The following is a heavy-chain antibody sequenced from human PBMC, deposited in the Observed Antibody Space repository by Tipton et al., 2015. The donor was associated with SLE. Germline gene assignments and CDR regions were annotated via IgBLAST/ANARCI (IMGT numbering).Heavy chain of an antibody. Sequence: TLSLTCTVSGYSISPYYWTWIQQPPGKGLEWIGYIYSSGTTNYNPSLKSRVTISIDTSKNQFSLKLSSVTAADTAVYYCARPHYDFRSGTWSDPWGQGTLVTVSS. CDR2: IYSSGTT. D-gene: IGHD3-3*01. CDR1: GYSISPYY. J-gene: IGHJ5*02. V-gene: IGHV4-59*01. CDR3: ARPHYDFRSGTWSDP.